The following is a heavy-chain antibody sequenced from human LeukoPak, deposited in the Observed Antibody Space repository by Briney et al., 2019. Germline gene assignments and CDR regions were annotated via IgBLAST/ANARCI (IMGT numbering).Heavy chain of an antibody. V-gene: IGHV3-9*01. CDR3: AKEGGYSYHYGMDV. J-gene: IGHJ6*02. CDR2: ISWNSGSI. CDR1: GFTFDDYA. Sequence: GRSLRLSCAASGFTFDDYAMHWVRQAPGKGLEWVSGISWNSGSIGYADSVKGRFTISRDNAKNSLYLQMNSLRAEDTALYYCAKEGGYSYHYGMDVWGQGTTVTVSS. D-gene: IGHD5-18*01.